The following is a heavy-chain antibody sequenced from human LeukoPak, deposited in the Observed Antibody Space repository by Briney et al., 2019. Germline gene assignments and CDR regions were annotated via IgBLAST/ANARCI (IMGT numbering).Heavy chain of an antibody. J-gene: IGHJ4*02. Sequence: GGSLRLSCAASGFSFSNYGMNWVRQAPGKGLEWVSSISSSSSYIYYADSVKGRFTISRDNAKSSLYVQMNSLRAEDTAVYYCAREYCSSTSCYLDYGGQGTLVTVSS. CDR3: AREYCSSTSCYLDY. CDR1: GFSFSNYG. V-gene: IGHV3-21*01. CDR2: ISSSSSYI. D-gene: IGHD2-2*01.